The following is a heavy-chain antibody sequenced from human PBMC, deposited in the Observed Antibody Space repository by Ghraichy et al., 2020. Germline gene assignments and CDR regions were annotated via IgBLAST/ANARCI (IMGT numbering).Heavy chain of an antibody. CDR2: ISSSSSYI. Sequence: GESLNISCAASGFTFSSYSMNWVRQAPGKGLEWVSSISSSSSYIYYADSVKGRFTISRDNAKNSLYLQMNSLRAEDTAVYYCARVWLYADIVVVGTDGWFDPWGQGTLVTVSS. J-gene: IGHJ5*02. CDR3: ARVWLYADIVVVGTDGWFDP. D-gene: IGHD2-15*01. CDR1: GFTFSSYS. V-gene: IGHV3-21*01.